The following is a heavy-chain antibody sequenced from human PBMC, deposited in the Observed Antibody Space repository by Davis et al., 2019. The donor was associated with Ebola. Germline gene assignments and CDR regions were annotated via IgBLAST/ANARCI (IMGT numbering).Heavy chain of an antibody. J-gene: IGHJ3*02. CDR3: ARDAEVGKNAFDI. Sequence: AASVKVSCKASGYTFTNYYMHWVRQAPGQGLEWMGMINPNDGRTIYAQKFQGRVTMTRDTSISTAYMELRSLRSYDTAVYYCARDAEVGKNAFDIWGQGTMVTVSS. CDR2: INPNDGRT. V-gene: IGHV1-2*02. CDR1: GYTFTNYY. D-gene: IGHD1-26*01.